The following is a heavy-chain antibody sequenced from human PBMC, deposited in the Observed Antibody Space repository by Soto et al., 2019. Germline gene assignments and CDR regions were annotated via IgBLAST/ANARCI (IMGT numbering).Heavy chain of an antibody. D-gene: IGHD2-2*01. CDR2: ISAYNGNT. CDR3: ARDVVLVPAASNFDY. Sequence: QVQLVQSGAEVKKPGASVKVSCKASGYTFISYGISWVRQAPGQGLEWMGWISAYNGNTNYAQKLQDIVTMTTDTSTSTAYMELRSLRSDDTAVYYCARDVVLVPAASNFDYWGQGTLVTVSS. V-gene: IGHV1-18*01. J-gene: IGHJ4*02. CDR1: GYTFISYG.